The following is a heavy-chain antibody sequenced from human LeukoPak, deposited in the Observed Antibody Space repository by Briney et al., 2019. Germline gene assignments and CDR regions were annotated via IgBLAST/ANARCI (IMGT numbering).Heavy chain of an antibody. CDR3: ARERSGSSLFDY. Sequence: PGGSLRLSCAASGFTFSDYDMNWVRQAPGKGLEWVSSISRSSGDIYYADSVKGRFTISRDNSKNTLYLQMNSLRAEDTAVYYCARERSGSSLFDYWGQGTLVTVSS. CDR1: GFTFSDYD. J-gene: IGHJ4*02. CDR2: ISRSSGDI. D-gene: IGHD3-10*01. V-gene: IGHV3-21*01.